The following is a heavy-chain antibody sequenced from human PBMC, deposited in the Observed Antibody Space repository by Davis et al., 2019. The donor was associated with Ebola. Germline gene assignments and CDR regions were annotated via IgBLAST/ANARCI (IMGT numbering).Heavy chain of an antibody. CDR1: GLTFSIYA. Sequence: GESLKTPCAAPGLTFSIYAMSWVRQGPGNTLEWISSISGSGDTTKYAESVKGRFTISRDNSKDTLYLQMNSLRAEDTAVYYCAKGRVAASGDWGQGTLVTVSS. CDR3: AKGRVAASGD. J-gene: IGHJ4*02. D-gene: IGHD1-26*01. V-gene: IGHV3-23*01. CDR2: ISGSGDTT.